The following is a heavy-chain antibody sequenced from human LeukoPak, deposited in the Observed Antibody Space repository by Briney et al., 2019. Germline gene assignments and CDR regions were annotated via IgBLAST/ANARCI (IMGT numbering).Heavy chain of an antibody. V-gene: IGHV3-53*01. CDR3: ARVGGSSWYYFDY. J-gene: IGHJ4*02. CDR2: IYSGGST. D-gene: IGHD6-13*01. Sequence: GGSLRLSCAASGFTFSSYSMNWVRQAPGKGLEWVSVIYSGGSTYYADSVKGRFTISRDNSKNTLYLQMNSLRAEDTAVYYCARVGGSSWYYFDYWGQGTLVTVSS. CDR1: GFTFSSYS.